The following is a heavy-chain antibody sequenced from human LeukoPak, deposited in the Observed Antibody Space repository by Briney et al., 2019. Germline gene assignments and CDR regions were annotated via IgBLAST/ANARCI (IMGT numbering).Heavy chain of an antibody. CDR3: ARVSLLDDGGLGDY. CDR1: GFTFSDYC. J-gene: IGHJ4*02. Sequence: PGGSLRLSCAASGFTFSDYCMTWFRQAPRKGLEWVSYISGGSSYTNFAGSVKGRFTISRDNAKNSLYLQMNSLRAEDTAVYYCARVSLLDDGGLGDYWGQGTLVTVSS. D-gene: IGHD4-23*01. CDR2: ISGGSSYT. V-gene: IGHV3-11*06.